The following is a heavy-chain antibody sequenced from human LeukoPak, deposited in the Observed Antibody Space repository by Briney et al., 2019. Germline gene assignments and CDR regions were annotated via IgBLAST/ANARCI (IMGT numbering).Heavy chain of an antibody. CDR1: GGTFSSYA. CDR3: ARGSIVVVPAAMFYYMDV. CDR2: IIPIFGTA. V-gene: IGHV1-69*06. J-gene: IGHJ6*03. D-gene: IGHD2-2*01. Sequence: SVKVSCKASGGTFSSYAISWVRQAPGQGLEWMGGIIPIFGTANYAQKFQGRVTITADKSTSTAYMELSSLRSEDTAVYYCARGSIVVVPAAMFYYMDVWGKGTTVSVSS.